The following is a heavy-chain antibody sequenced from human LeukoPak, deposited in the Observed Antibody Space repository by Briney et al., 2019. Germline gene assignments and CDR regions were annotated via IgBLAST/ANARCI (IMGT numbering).Heavy chain of an antibody. D-gene: IGHD5-12*01. J-gene: IGHJ6*03. CDR3: AKDGEVATIGYYYYYYMDV. V-gene: IGHV3-33*06. Sequence: PGGSLRLSCAASGFTFSSYGMHWVRQAPGKGLEWVAVIWYDGSNKYYADSVKGRFTISRDNSKNTLYLQMNSLRAEGTAVYYCAKDGEVATIGYYYYYYMDVWGKGTTVTVSS. CDR1: GFTFSSYG. CDR2: IWYDGSNK.